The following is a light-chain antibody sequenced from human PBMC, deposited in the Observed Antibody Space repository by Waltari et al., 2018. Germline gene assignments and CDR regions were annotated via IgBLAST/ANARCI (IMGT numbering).Light chain of an antibody. CDR3: SLYMGSGVWV. Sequence: QTVVTQEPSLSVSPGGTVTLTCALSSGSVSSNSYATWYQQTPGQAPRTLVYKGNVRSSGVPDRCSGSVLGNKAALTITEAQADDDSDYYCSLYMGSGVWVFGGGTKLTVL. CDR2: KGN. V-gene: IGLV8-61*01. CDR1: SGSVSSNSY. J-gene: IGLJ3*02.